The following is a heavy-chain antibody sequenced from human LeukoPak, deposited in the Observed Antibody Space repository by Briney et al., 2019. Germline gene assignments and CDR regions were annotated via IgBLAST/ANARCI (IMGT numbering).Heavy chain of an antibody. Sequence: GSLRLSCAASGFTFSSYAMSWVRQAPGKGLEWVSAISSSGGSTYYADSVKGRFTISRDNSKNTLYLQMNSLRAEDTAVYYCAKDKGYGYNPYYYYGMDVWGQGTTVTVSS. CDR3: AKDKGYGYNPYYYYGMDV. CDR2: ISSSGGST. CDR1: GFTFSSYA. D-gene: IGHD5-18*01. J-gene: IGHJ6*02. V-gene: IGHV3-23*01.